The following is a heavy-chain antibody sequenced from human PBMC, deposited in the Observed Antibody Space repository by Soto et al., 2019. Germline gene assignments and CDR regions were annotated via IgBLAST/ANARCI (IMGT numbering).Heavy chain of an antibody. J-gene: IGHJ4*02. V-gene: IGHV1-3*05. CDR3: ARVSGYYLPDY. CDR1: GYTLTNYA. D-gene: IGHD5-12*01. CDR2: INAGNGNT. Sequence: QVQLVQPGAEEKKPGASVKVSCKASGYTLTNYAMHWVRQAPGQRLEWMGWINAGNGNTKYSQKFQGRVTITRDTSASTAYMELSSLRSEDTAVYYCARVSGYYLPDYWGLGTLVTVSS.